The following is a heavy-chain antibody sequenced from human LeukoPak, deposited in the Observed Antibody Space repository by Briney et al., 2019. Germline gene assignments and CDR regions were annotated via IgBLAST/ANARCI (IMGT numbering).Heavy chain of an antibody. V-gene: IGHV1-69*04. Sequence: SVKVSCKASGGTFSSYTISWVRQAPGQGLEWMGRIIPILGIANYAQKFQGRVTITADKSTSTACMGLSSLRSEDTAVYYCARDNSSAAGDYWGQGTLVTVSS. CDR1: GGTFSSYT. D-gene: IGHD6-6*01. CDR3: ARDNSSAAGDY. CDR2: IIPILGIA. J-gene: IGHJ4*02.